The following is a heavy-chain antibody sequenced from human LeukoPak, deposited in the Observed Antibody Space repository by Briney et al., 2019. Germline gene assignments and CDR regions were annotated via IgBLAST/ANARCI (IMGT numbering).Heavy chain of an antibody. D-gene: IGHD3-22*01. V-gene: IGHV4-30-2*01. Sequence: PSETLSLTCAVSGGSISSSGYSWNWIRQPPGRGLEWIGYIYHSGSTYYNPSLKSRVTISIDRAKNQFSQKLTSVTAADTAVYYCASEGGPMIVTWGQGTLVTVSS. CDR1: GGSISSSGYS. CDR3: ASEGGPMIVT. J-gene: IGHJ5*02. CDR2: IYHSGST.